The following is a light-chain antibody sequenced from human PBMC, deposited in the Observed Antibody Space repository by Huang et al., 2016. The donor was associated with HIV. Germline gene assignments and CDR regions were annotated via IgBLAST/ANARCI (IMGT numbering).Light chain of an antibody. Sequence: DIRLTQSPSTLSASVGDRVTITCRASQTINSWLAWYQQKPGKAPKLLIYKASTLESGVPSRFSGSRSGTEFTLTISSLQPDDFATYYCQQYNSRYTVGQGTKLEIK. CDR3: QQYNSRYT. V-gene: IGKV1-5*03. CDR2: KAS. J-gene: IGKJ2*01. CDR1: QTINSW.